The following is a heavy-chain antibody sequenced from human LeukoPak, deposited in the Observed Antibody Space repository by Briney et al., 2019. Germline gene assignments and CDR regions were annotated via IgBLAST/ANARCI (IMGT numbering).Heavy chain of an antibody. CDR2: ISSSSYI. CDR1: GFTFSSYS. D-gene: IGHD6-19*01. V-gene: IGHV3-21*04. Sequence: GGSLRLSCAASGFTFSSYSMNWVRQAPGKGLEWVSSISSSSYIYYADSVKGRFTISRDNAKNSLYLQMNSLRAEDTAVYYCASRSRRIAVAGMTDYWGQGTLVTVSS. CDR3: ASRSRRIAVAGMTDY. J-gene: IGHJ4*02.